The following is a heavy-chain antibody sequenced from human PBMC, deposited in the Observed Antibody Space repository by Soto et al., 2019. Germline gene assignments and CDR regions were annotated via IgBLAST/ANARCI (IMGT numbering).Heavy chain of an antibody. CDR2: ISAPGVGS. CDR1: GFTFASYA. D-gene: IGHD4-17*01. J-gene: IGHJ5*02. Sequence: GGSLRLSCAASGFTFASYAMSWVRQAPGKGLEWVSLISAPGVGSYYADSVKGWFTISRDNSKNTIYLQMDSLRADDTALYVCAKDPRAARNYGFYFEHWGHGTLFTVAS. CDR3: AKDPRAARNYGFYFEH. V-gene: IGHV3-23*01.